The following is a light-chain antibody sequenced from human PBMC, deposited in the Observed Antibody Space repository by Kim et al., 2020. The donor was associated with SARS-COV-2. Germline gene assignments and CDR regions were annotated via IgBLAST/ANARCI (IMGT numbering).Light chain of an antibody. Sequence: DIQMTQSPSSLSASVGDRVTITCRASQSISSYLNWYQQKPGKAPKLLIYAASSLQSGVPSRFSGSGSGTDFTLTISSLQPEDFAAYYCQQSSRIPLTFGGGTKVDIK. CDR3: QQSSRIPLT. V-gene: IGKV1-39*01. CDR1: QSISSY. J-gene: IGKJ4*01. CDR2: AAS.